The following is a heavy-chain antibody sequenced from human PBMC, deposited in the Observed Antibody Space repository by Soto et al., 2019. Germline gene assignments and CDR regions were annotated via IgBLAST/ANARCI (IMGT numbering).Heavy chain of an antibody. CDR3: TREAGSGSWRGMDV. Sequence: QVQLQESGPGLVKPSETLSLTCTVSGGSISNYYWTWIRQPAGKGLEWIGRIYTSGSTSYNPSLKSPITMSVDTAKNQVSLTLASVTAADTAVYYCTREAGSGSWRGMDVWGQGTTVTVSS. CDR2: IYTSGST. J-gene: IGHJ6*02. V-gene: IGHV4-4*07. CDR1: GGSISNYY. D-gene: IGHD3-10*01.